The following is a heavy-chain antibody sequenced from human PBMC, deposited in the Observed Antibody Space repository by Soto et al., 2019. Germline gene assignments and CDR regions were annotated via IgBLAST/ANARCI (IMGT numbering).Heavy chain of an antibody. Sequence: QVQLVQSGAEVKKPGSSVKVSCKASGGTFSSYAISWVRQAPGQGLEWMGGIIPIFGTANYAQKFQGRVTITADKSTSTAYRELRSLRSEDTAVYYCARGGYSYGVYWYFDLWGRGTLVTVSS. CDR1: GGTFSSYA. V-gene: IGHV1-69*06. J-gene: IGHJ2*01. CDR3: ARGGYSYGVYWYFDL. D-gene: IGHD5-18*01. CDR2: IIPIFGTA.